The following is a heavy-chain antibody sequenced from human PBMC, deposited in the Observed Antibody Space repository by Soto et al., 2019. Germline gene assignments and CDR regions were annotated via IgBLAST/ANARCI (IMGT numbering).Heavy chain of an antibody. CDR3: AKDLGRYYDSSGRDAFNI. D-gene: IGHD3-22*01. V-gene: IGHV3-9*01. CDR1: GFNFADYA. CDR2: ISWKSVNI. Sequence: EVQLVESGGDLVQPGRSLRLSCAASGFNFADYAMHWVRQAPGKGLEWVSGISWKSVNIGYADSVKGRFTISRDNXKXSXXLQMNSLRAEDTALYYCAKDLGRYYDSSGRDAFNIWGQGTIVTVSS. J-gene: IGHJ3*02.